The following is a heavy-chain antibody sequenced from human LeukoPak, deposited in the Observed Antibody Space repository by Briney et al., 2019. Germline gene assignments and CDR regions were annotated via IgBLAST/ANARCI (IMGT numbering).Heavy chain of an antibody. CDR2: ISGSGGST. CDR1: GFTFSSYG. D-gene: IGHD3-10*01. CDR3: AQLRTSGSYSGKVFDY. Sequence: GGTLRLSCAASGFTFSSYGMSWVRQAPGKGLEWVSAISGSGGSTYYADSVKGRFTISRDNSKNTLYLQMNSLRAEDTAVYYCAQLRTSGSYSGKVFDYWGQGTLVTVSS. V-gene: IGHV3-23*01. J-gene: IGHJ4*02.